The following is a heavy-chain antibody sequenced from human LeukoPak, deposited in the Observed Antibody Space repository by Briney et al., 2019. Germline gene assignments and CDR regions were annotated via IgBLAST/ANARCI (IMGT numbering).Heavy chain of an antibody. J-gene: IGHJ4*02. Sequence: SETLSLTCTVSGGSISSGGYYWSWIRQHPGKGLEWIGYIYYSGTTYYNPSLKSRVSISQDTSKNQFSLNLSSVTAADTAVYYCARSGTVTTWNYWGQGTLVTVSS. CDR1: GGSISSGGYY. D-gene: IGHD4-17*01. V-gene: IGHV4-31*03. CDR2: IYYSGTT. CDR3: ARSGTVTTWNY.